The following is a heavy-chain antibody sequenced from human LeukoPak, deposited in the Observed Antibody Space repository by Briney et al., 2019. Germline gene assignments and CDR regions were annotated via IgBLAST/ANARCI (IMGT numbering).Heavy chain of an antibody. D-gene: IGHD3-22*01. CDR3: ARADSSGYYRPVDY. CDR2: INWNGGTT. V-gene: IGHV3-20*01. Sequence: PGGSLRLSCAASGFTFSSYSMNWVRQAPGKGLEWVSGINWNGGTTGYVESVKGRFTISRDNAKNSLYLQMNSLRAEDTALYHCARADSSGYYRPVDYWGQGTLVTVSA. CDR1: GFTFSSYS. J-gene: IGHJ4*02.